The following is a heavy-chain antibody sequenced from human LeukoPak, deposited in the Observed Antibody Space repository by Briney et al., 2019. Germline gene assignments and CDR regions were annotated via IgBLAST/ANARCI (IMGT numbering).Heavy chain of an antibody. CDR1: GYTFTSYG. D-gene: IGHD5-12*01. Sequence: ASVKVSCKASGYTFTSYGISWVQQAPGQGLEWMGWISAYNGNTNYAQKLQGRVTMTTDTSTSTAYMELRSLRSDDTAVYYCARDHLVATIKDYYYYYMDVWGKGTTVTVSS. V-gene: IGHV1-18*01. CDR3: ARDHLVATIKDYYYYYMDV. CDR2: ISAYNGNT. J-gene: IGHJ6*03.